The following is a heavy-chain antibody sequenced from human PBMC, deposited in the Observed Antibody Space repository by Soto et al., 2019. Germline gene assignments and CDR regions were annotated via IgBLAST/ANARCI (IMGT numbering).Heavy chain of an antibody. CDR1: GFIFSNYA. Sequence: GGSLTLSCAASGFIFSNYAMNWVCLAPGKGLEWVSFVSVNADGTFYADSVKGRFTISRDNSKNTLYLKMNNLGAEDAAIYYCSKGRLSFDFWGQGTLVTVSS. V-gene: IGHV3-23*01. J-gene: IGHJ4*02. CDR3: SKGRLSFDF. CDR2: VSVNADGT.